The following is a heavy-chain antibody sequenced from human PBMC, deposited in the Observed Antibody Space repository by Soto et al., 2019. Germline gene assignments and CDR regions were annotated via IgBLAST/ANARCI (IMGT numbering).Heavy chain of an antibody. J-gene: IGHJ6*02. V-gene: IGHV1-18*01. CDR2: ISAYNGNT. D-gene: IGHD2-15*01. CDR1: GYTFTSYG. CDR3: ASPHRSGPYYYYGMDV. Sequence: QVRLVQSGAEVKKPGASVKVSCKASGYTFTSYGISWVRQAPGQGLEWMGWISAYNGNTNYAQKLQGRVTMTTDTSTSTAYMELRSLRSDDTAVYYCASPHRSGPYYYYGMDVWGQGTTVTVSS.